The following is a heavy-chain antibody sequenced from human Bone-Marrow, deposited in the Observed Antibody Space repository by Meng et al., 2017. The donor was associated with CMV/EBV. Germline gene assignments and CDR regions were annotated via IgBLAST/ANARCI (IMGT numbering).Heavy chain of an antibody. J-gene: IGHJ4*02. CDR1: GFTFGDYA. V-gene: IGHV3-49*04. CDR3: TRGARSLGTR. D-gene: IGHD1-7*01. Sequence: GGSLRLSCTASGFTFGDYAMSWVRQAPGKGLKWVGFIRSKAYGGTTEYAASVKGRFTISRDDSKSIAYLQMNSLKTEDTAVYYCTRGARSLGTRWGQGTLVTVSS. CDR2: IRSKAYGGTT.